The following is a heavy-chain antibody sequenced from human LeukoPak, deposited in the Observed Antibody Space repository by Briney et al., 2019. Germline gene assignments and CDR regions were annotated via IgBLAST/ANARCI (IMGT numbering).Heavy chain of an antibody. CDR1: GDSVSSNRAT. V-gene: IGHV6-1*01. J-gene: IGHJ2*01. CDR2: TYYRSKWYD. D-gene: IGHD6-13*01. Sequence: SQTLSLTCAISGDSVSSNRATWNWIRQPPSGGLEWLGRTYYRSKWYDDYAVSVKSRITINPDTSKNQFALQLNSVSPEDTAVYYCVRGSKGSSPYWYFDLWGRGTLVTASS. CDR3: VRGSKGSSPYWYFDL.